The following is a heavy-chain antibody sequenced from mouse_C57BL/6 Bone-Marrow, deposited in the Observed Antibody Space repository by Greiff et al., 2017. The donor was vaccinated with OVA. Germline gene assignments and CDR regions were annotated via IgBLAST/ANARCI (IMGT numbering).Heavy chain of an antibody. CDR1: GYTFTEYT. V-gene: IGHV1-62-2*01. Sequence: VKLMESGAELVKPGASVKLSCKASGYTFTEYTIHWVKQRSGQGLEWIGWFYPGSGSIKYNEKFKDKATLTADKSSSTVYMELSRLTSEDSAVLFSARHEAPDHRCCYRYFEGWGNGNTVTVSS. CDR3: ARHEAPDHRCCYRYFEG. J-gene: IGHJ1*03. CDR2: FYPGSGSI.